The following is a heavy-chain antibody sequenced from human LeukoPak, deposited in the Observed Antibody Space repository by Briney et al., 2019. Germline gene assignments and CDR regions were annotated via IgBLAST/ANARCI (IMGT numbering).Heavy chain of an antibody. J-gene: IGHJ3*01. Sequence: PSQTPSLTCTVSGDSITSGNYYWSWIRQPAGKGREWIGRIYSSGSTNYNPSLKSRVTISVDTSKNQFSLKLNSVTAADTAVYYCARKGWELLHGFDVWSQGTMVTVSS. CDR1: GDSITSGNYY. D-gene: IGHD1-26*01. CDR2: IYSSGST. CDR3: ARKGWELLHGFDV. V-gene: IGHV4-61*02.